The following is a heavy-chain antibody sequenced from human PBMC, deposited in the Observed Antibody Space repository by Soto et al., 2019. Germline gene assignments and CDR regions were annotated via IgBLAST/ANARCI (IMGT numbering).Heavy chain of an antibody. Sequence: SETLSLTCTVSGGSVTNSSYYWGWIRQSPGKGLEWIGSVYYRGRSYSKSSVKSRVTISVDTSKNRFSLSLNSVTASDTAVYFCVSKRTQVQTQAYFDHWGPGALVTVSS. CDR1: GGSVTNSSYY. CDR2: VYYRGRS. D-gene: IGHD6-25*01. CDR3: VSKRTQVQTQAYFDH. V-gene: IGHV4-39*01. J-gene: IGHJ4*02.